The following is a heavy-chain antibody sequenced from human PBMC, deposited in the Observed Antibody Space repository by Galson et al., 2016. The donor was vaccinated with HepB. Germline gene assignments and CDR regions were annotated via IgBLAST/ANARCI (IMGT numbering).Heavy chain of an antibody. CDR2: ISWDGGGT. Sequence: SLRLSCAASGFTFDDYTMHWVRQAPGKGLEWVSLISWDGGGTYYADSVKGRFTISRDNSKNCLYLQMNSLKIEDTAFYYSAKDTQMEYCYSGSCYYYYGMDVWGQGTTVTVS. V-gene: IGHV3-43*01. D-gene: IGHD2/OR15-2a*01. CDR3: AKDTQMEYCYSGSCYYYYGMDV. J-gene: IGHJ6*02. CDR1: GFTFDDYT.